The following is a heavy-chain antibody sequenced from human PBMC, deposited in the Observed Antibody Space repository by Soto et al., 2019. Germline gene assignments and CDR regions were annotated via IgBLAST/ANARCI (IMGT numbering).Heavy chain of an antibody. CDR2: IYHSGST. V-gene: IGHV4-30-2*01. D-gene: IGHD3-22*01. Sequence: SETLSLTCAVSGGSISSGDYSWSWIRQPPGKGLEWIGYIYHSGSTYYNPSLKSRLTISVDRSKNQFSLKLSSVTTADTAVYYCAGSGYYVFDSWGQGTLVT. J-gene: IGHJ4*02. CDR1: GGSISSGDYS. CDR3: AGSGYYVFDS.